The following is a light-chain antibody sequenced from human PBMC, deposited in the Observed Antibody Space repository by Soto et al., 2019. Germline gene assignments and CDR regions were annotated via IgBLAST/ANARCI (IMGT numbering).Light chain of an antibody. CDR1: SSDVGGYNY. J-gene: IGLJ3*02. Sequence: QSVLTQPASVSGSPGRSITISCTGTSSDVGGYNYVSWYQQHPGKAPKLMIYEVSNRPSGVSNRFSGSKSGNTASLTISGLQAEDEADYYCSSYTSSSTLHWVFGGGTKLTVL. CDR3: SSYTSSSTLHWV. CDR2: EVS. V-gene: IGLV2-14*01.